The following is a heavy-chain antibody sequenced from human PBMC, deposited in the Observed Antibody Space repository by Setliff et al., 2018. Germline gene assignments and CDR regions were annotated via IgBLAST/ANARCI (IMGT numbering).Heavy chain of an antibody. J-gene: IGHJ4*02. CDR2: ISYDGSNK. Sequence: LRLSCAASGFTFSSYAMHWVRQAPGKGLEWVAVISYDGSNKYYADSVKGRFTISRDNSKNTLYLQMNSLRAEDTAVYYCARDRLVVVAASTLGYWGQGTLVTVSS. CDR1: GFTFSSYA. CDR3: ARDRLVVVAASTLGY. V-gene: IGHV3-30-3*01. D-gene: IGHD2-15*01.